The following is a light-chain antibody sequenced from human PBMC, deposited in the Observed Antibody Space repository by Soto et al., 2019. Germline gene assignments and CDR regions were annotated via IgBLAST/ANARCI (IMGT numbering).Light chain of an antibody. CDR1: SSSIGSNY. Sequence: QSVLTQPPSASGTPGQRVTISCSGSSSSIGSNYVYWYQQLPGTAPKLLIYRNNQRPSGVPDRFSGSKSGTSASLAISGLRSEDEADYYCAAWDDSLSGQVFGGGTKVTVL. J-gene: IGLJ2*01. V-gene: IGLV1-47*01. CDR3: AAWDDSLSGQV. CDR2: RNN.